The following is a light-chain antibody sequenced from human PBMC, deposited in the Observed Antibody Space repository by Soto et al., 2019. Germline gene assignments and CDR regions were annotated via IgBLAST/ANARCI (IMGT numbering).Light chain of an antibody. CDR2: GNS. Sequence: QSVLTQPPSVSGAPGQRVTISCTGSSSNIGAGYDVHWYQQLPGTAPKLLIYGNSNRPSEVPDRFSGSKSGTSASLAITGLQAEDEADYYCQSYDSGLRAVVFGGETKLTVL. V-gene: IGLV1-40*01. CDR1: SSNIGAGYD. J-gene: IGLJ2*01. CDR3: QSYDSGLRAVV.